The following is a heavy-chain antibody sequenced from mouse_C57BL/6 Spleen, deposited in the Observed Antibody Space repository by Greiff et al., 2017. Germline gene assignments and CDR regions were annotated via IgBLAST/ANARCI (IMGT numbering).Heavy chain of an antibody. CDR2: IYPGNGDT. V-gene: IGHV1-82*01. J-gene: IGHJ2*01. D-gene: IGHD1-1*01. Sequence: QVQLQQSGPELVKPGASVKISCKASGYAFSSSWMHWVKQRPGKGLEWIGRIYPGNGDTNYNGKFKGKATLTADKSSSTAYMQLSSLTSEDSVVYFCARGDYDGSSYYLDYWGQGTTLTVSS. CDR3: ARGDYDGSSYYLDY. CDR1: GYAFSSSW.